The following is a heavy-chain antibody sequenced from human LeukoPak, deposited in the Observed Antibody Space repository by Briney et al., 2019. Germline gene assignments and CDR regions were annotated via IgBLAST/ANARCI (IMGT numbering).Heavy chain of an antibody. Sequence: GGSLRLSCAASGFTFSSYAMSWVRQAPGKGLEWVSAISGSGGSTYYADSVKGRFTISRDNSKNTLYLQMDSLRAEDTAVYYCARDRVWNYFDYWGQGTLVTVSS. CDR3: ARDRVWNYFDY. J-gene: IGHJ4*02. CDR2: ISGSGGST. CDR1: GFTFSSYA. V-gene: IGHV3-23*01. D-gene: IGHD3-16*01.